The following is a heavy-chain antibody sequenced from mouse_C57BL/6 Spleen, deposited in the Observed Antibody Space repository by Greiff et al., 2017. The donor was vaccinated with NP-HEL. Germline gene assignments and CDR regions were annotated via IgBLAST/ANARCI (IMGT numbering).Heavy chain of an antibody. Sequence: VQLKESGTVLARPGASVKMSCKTSGYTFTSYWMHWVKQRPGQGLEWIGAIYPGNSDTSYNQKFKGKAKLTAVTSASTAYMGLSSLTNEDSAVYYCTREGIDDGYYVMGYAMDYWGQGTSVTVSS. CDR2: IYPGNSDT. V-gene: IGHV1-5*01. D-gene: IGHD2-3*01. CDR1: GYTFTSYW. CDR3: TREGIDDGYYVMGYAMDY. J-gene: IGHJ4*01.